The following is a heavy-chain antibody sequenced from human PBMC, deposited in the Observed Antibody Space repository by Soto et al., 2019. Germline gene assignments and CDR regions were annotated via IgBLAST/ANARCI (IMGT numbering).Heavy chain of an antibody. CDR1: GFTFSSYW. Sequence: EVQLVESGGGLVQPGGSLRLSCAASGFTFSSYWMHWVRQAPGKGLVWVSRINSDGSSTSYADSVKGRFTISRDNAKNTQYVKKNSLTDEDTAGYYCARDVVGGRNWGDYWGQRTLVTVSS. D-gene: IGHD7-27*01. J-gene: IGHJ4*02. CDR3: ARDVVGGRNWGDY. V-gene: IGHV3-74*01. CDR2: INSDGSST.